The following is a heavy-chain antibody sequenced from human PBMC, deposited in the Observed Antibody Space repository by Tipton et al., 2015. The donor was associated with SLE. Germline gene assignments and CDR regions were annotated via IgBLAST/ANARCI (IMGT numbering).Heavy chain of an antibody. CDR1: ALTFSTYA. V-gene: IGHV3-30*04. CDR3: ARGRDTVDAFDI. CDR2: IWYDGSTK. J-gene: IGHJ3*02. Sequence: SLRLSCAASALTFSTYAMHWVRQAPGKGLEWVAVIWYDGSTKYYADSVKGRFTISRDNSKNTLNLQMDSLRVEDTAVYYCARGRDTVDAFDIWGQGTMVTVST.